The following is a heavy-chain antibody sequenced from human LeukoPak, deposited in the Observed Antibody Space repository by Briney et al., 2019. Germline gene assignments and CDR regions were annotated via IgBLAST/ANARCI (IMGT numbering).Heavy chain of an antibody. CDR3: AIEGYGDYALDY. D-gene: IGHD4-17*01. V-gene: IGHV3-7*01. CDR1: GFTLSSYR. Sequence: GGSLTLSCAASGFTLSSYRMRWVRPAPGKGREWVANIKKDGSEKYYVDSVKGRVTISRENANNSLYLQMNSLRAEDTAVYYCAIEGYGDYALDYWGQGTLVAVS. CDR2: IKKDGSEK. J-gene: IGHJ4*02.